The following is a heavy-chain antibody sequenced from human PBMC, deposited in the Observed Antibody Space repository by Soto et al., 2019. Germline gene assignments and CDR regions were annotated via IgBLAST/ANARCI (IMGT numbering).Heavy chain of an antibody. CDR2: IIPLFGTE. J-gene: IGHJ5*02. Sequence: SVKVSCKASGGSFSTYAINWLRQAPGQGLEWMGGIIPLFGTENYAQNFQDRFTFTADKSTTTAYMEVRRLRSEDTAVYYCTTDLGPWGREMATPGSWFDPWGQGTLVTVSS. CDR3: TTDLGPWGREMATPGSWFDP. V-gene: IGHV1-69*06. CDR1: GGSFSTYA. D-gene: IGHD5-12*01.